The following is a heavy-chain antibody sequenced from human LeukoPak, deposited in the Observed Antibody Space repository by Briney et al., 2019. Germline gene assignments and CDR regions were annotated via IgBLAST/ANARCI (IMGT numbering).Heavy chain of an antibody. CDR2: SYYSGST. V-gene: IGHV4-59*01. CDR1: GGSISSYY. J-gene: IGHJ3*02. D-gene: IGHD3-22*01. CDR3: ARDGHYYDSSVYAKHDAFDI. Sequence: PSETLSLTCTVSGGSISSYYWSWIRQPPGKALEWMGYSYYSGSTNYNPSLKSRVTISVDTSKNQFSLKLSSVTAADTAVYYCARDGHYYDSSVYAKHDAFDIWGQGTMVTVSS.